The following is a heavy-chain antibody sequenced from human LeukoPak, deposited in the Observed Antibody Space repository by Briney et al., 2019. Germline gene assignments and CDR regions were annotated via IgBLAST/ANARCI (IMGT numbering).Heavy chain of an antibody. D-gene: IGHD2-2*02. J-gene: IGHJ4*02. V-gene: IGHV4-59*01. CDR3: ARDLRYCSSTSCYTGHFDY. Sequence: SSETLSPTCTVSGGSISSYYWSWIRQPPGKGLEWIGYIYYSGSTNYNPSLKSRVTISVDTSKNQFSLKLSSVTAADTAVYYCARDLRYCSSTSCYTGHFDYWGQGTLVTVSS. CDR2: IYYSGST. CDR1: GGSISSYY.